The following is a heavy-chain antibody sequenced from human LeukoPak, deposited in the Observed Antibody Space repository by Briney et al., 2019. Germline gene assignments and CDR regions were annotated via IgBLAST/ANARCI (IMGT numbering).Heavy chain of an antibody. CDR1: GFTFSSYA. CDR2: ISGSGGST. D-gene: IGHD6-6*01. V-gene: IGHV3-23*01. Sequence: SGGSLRLSCEASGFTFSSYAMSWVRQAPGKGLEWVSGISGSGGSTYYADSVKGRFTISRDNSKNTLYLQMNSLRAEDTAVYYCAKSRYSTSSTFDYWGQGTLVTVSS. CDR3: AKSRYSTSSTFDY. J-gene: IGHJ4*02.